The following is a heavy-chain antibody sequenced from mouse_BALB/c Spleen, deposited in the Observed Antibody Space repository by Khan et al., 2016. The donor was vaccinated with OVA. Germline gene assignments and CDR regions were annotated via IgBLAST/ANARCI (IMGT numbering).Heavy chain of an antibody. J-gene: IGHJ4*01. CDR2: IWGGGST. CDR1: GFSLIDYD. Sequence: QVQLKQSGPGLVAPSQSLSITCTVSGFSLIDYDVSWIRQPPGKGLEWLGVIWGGGSTYYNSALKSRLSISKDNSKSQVFLKMNSLQTDDTAMYYCAKGVWYYYFALDYWGQGTSVTVSS. V-gene: IGHV2-6-5*01. D-gene: IGHD2-10*02. CDR3: AKGVWYYYFALDY.